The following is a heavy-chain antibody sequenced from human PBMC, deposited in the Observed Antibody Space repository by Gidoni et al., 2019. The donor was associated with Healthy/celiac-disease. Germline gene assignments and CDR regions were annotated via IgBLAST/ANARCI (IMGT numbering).Heavy chain of an antibody. V-gene: IGHV3-23*01. CDR1: GFTFSSYA. Sequence: EVQLLESGGGLVQPGGSLRLSCAASGFTFSSYAMSWVRQAPGKGLEWVSAISGSGGSTYYADSVKGRFPISRDNSKNTLYLQINRLRAQDTAVYYCANSSWYSSCSWGYFDYWGQGTLVTVSS. CDR2: ISGSGGST. J-gene: IGHJ4*02. CDR3: ANSSWYSSCSWGYFDY. D-gene: IGHD6-19*01.